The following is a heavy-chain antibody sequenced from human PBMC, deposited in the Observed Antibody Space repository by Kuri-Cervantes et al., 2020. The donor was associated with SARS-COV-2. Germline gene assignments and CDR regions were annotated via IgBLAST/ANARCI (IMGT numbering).Heavy chain of an antibody. CDR2: FDPEDGET. CDR1: GYTLTELS. CDR3: ATAPAAIRMDWFDP. Sequence: ASVKVSCKVSGYTLTELSMHWVRQAPGKGLEWMGGFDPEDGETIYAQKFQGRVTMTEDTSTDTAYMELSSLRSEDTAVYYCATAPAAIRMDWFDPWGQGTPVTVSS. J-gene: IGHJ5*02. V-gene: IGHV1-24*01. D-gene: IGHD2-2*01.